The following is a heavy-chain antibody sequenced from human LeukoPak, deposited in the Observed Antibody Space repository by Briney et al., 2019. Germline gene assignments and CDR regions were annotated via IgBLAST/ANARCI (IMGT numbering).Heavy chain of an antibody. Sequence: ASVKVSCKASGGTFSSYAISWVRQAPGQGLEWMGGIIPIFGTANYAQKFQGRVTITADESTSTAYMELSSLRSEDTAVYYRARDLGMGYSGYDFFDYWGQGTLVTVSS. V-gene: IGHV1-69*01. CDR2: IIPIFGTA. CDR3: ARDLGMGYSGYDFFDY. D-gene: IGHD5-12*01. J-gene: IGHJ4*02. CDR1: GGTFSSYA.